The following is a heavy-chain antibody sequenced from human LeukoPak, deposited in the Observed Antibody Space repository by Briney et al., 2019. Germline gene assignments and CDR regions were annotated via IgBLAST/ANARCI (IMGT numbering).Heavy chain of an antibody. D-gene: IGHD3-22*01. CDR3: AKDTFRDYYDSSGYYDY. Sequence: PGGSLRLSCAASGFTFSSYAMSWVRQAPGKGLEWVSAISGSGGSTYYADSVKGRFTISRDNSKNTLYLQMNSLRAEDTAVYYCAKDTFRDYYDSSGYYDYWGQGTLVTVSS. CDR1: GFTFSSYA. J-gene: IGHJ4*02. CDR2: ISGSGGST. V-gene: IGHV3-23*01.